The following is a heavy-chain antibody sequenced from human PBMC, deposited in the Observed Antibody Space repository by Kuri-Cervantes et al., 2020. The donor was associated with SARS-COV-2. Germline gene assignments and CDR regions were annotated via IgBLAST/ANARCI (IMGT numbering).Heavy chain of an antibody. CDR1: GGSISSSSYY. Sequence: SETLSLTCTVSGGSISSSSYYWGWIRQPPGKGLEWIGSIYYSGSTYCNPSLKSRVTMSVDTSKNQFSLKLSSVTAADTAVYYCAREGRTAAGTWSYYYYYYMDVWGKGTTVTVSS. D-gene: IGHD6-13*01. CDR2: IYYSGST. CDR3: AREGRTAAGTWSYYYYYYMDV. V-gene: IGHV4-39*07. J-gene: IGHJ6*03.